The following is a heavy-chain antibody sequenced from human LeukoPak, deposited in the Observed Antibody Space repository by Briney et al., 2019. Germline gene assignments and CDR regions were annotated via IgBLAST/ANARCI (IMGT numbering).Heavy chain of an antibody. CDR2: ISSSGSTI. Sequence: PGGSLRLSCAASGFTFSSYEMNWVRQAPGKGLEWVSYISSSGSTIYYADSVKGRFTISRDNAKNSLYLQVNSLRAEDTAVYYCARAVWELHPFDYWGQGTLVTVSS. D-gene: IGHD1-26*01. V-gene: IGHV3-48*03. CDR3: ARAVWELHPFDY. J-gene: IGHJ4*02. CDR1: GFTFSSYE.